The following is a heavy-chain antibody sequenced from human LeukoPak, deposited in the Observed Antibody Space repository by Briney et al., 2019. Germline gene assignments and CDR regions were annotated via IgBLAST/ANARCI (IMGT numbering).Heavy chain of an antibody. CDR2: INHSGST. Sequence: PSETLSLTCAVYGGSFSGYYWSWIRQPPGKGLEWIGEINHSGSTNYNPSLKSRVTISADTSKNQFSLKLSSVTAADTAVYYCARRRYSSSSYYYYYMDVWGKGTTVTVSS. CDR1: GGSFSGYY. J-gene: IGHJ6*03. CDR3: ARRRYSSSSYYYYYMDV. V-gene: IGHV4-34*01. D-gene: IGHD6-13*01.